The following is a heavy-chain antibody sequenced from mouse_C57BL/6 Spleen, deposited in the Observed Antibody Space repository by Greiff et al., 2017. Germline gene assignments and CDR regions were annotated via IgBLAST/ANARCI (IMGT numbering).Heavy chain of an antibody. J-gene: IGHJ3*01. CDR1: GYTFTDYN. V-gene: IGHV1-22*01. D-gene: IGHD1-1*01. Sequence: VQLQQSGPELVKPGASVKMSCKASGYTFTDYNMHWVKQSHGKSLEWIGYINPNNGGTSSNQKFKGKATLTVNKSSSTAYMELRSLTSEDSAVYYCARDYYYGSSFFAYWGQGTLVTVSA. CDR2: INPNNGGT. CDR3: ARDYYYGSSFFAY.